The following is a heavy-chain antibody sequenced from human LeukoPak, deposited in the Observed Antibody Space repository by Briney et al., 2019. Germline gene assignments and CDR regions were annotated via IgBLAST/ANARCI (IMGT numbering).Heavy chain of an antibody. CDR3: ARGSSSWPVYNWFDP. CDR1: GGSFSGYY. CDR2: INHSGST. D-gene: IGHD6-13*01. V-gene: IGHV4-34*01. J-gene: IGHJ5*02. Sequence: SETLSLTCAVYGGSFSGYYWSWIRQPPGKGLEWIGEINHSGSTNYNPSLKSRVTISVDTSKNQFSLKLSSATAADTAVYYCARGSSSWPVYNWFDPWGQGTLVTVSS.